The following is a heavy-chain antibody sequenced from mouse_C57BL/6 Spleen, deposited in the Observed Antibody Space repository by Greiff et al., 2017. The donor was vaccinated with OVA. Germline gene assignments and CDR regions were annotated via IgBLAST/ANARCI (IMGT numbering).Heavy chain of an antibody. Sequence: VQLQQPGAELVMPGASVKLSCKASGYTFTSYWMHWVKQRPGQGLEWIGEIDPSDSYTNYNQKFKGKSTLTVDKSSSTAYMQLSSLTSEDSAVYYCARSYYYGSSYYWYFDVWGTGTTVTVSS. CDR2: IDPSDSYT. CDR1: GYTFTSYW. CDR3: ARSYYYGSSYYWYFDV. J-gene: IGHJ1*03. V-gene: IGHV1-69*01. D-gene: IGHD1-1*01.